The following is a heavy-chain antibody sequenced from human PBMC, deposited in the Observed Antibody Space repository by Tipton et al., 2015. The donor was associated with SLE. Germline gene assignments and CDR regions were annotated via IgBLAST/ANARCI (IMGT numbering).Heavy chain of an antibody. V-gene: IGHV4-34*01. J-gene: IGHJ6*03. CDR2: INHSGST. CDR3: ARGGAGITMVRGATYYYYYMDV. D-gene: IGHD3-10*01. Sequence: AGLVKPSETLSLTCAVYGGSFSGYYWSWIRQPPGKGLEWIGEINHSGSTNYNPSLKSRVTISVDTSKNQFSLKLSSVTAADTAVYYCARGGAGITMVRGATYYYYYMDVWGKGTTVTVSS. CDR1: GGSFSGYY.